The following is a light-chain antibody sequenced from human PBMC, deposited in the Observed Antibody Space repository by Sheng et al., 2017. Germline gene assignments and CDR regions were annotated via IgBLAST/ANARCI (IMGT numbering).Light chain of an antibody. CDR3: LLFVGPGSYV. CDR2: STS. V-gene: IGLV8-61*01. CDR1: SGSVSTTSS. Sequence: QTVVTQEPSLSVSPGGTVTLTCGLTSGSVSTTSSPSWYQQTPGQAPRTLIYSTSARSSGFPDRFSGSILGNKAALTITGAQADDESDYYCLLFVGPGSYVFGPGTKVTVL. J-gene: IGLJ1*01.